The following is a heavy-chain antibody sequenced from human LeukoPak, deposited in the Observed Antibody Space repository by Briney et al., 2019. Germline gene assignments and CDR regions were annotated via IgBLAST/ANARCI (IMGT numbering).Heavy chain of an antibody. CDR1: GXTFSGYA. Sequence: PGGSLRLSCAASGXTFSGYAMSWVRQAPGKGLEWLSTIGGGGENTYYADSVRGRFTISRDNSKNTVYLQMKSLRAEDTAVYFCAKVLTGSQDYWGQGTLVTVSS. V-gene: IGHV3-23*01. D-gene: IGHD7-27*01. CDR3: AKVLTGSQDY. CDR2: IGGGGENT. J-gene: IGHJ4*02.